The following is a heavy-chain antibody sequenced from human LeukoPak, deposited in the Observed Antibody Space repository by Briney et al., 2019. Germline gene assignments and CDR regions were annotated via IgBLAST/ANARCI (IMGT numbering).Heavy chain of an antibody. Sequence: QPGRSLRLSCAASGFTFSSYGLHWVRQAPGKGLEWVAVISYDGSNKYYADSVKGRFTISRDNSKNTLYLQMNSLRAEDTAMYHCVGSYSSAWHRFDYWGQGTLVTVSS. V-gene: IGHV3-30*03. CDR3: VGSYSSAWHRFDY. D-gene: IGHD6-19*01. CDR1: GFTFSSYG. J-gene: IGHJ4*02. CDR2: ISYDGSNK.